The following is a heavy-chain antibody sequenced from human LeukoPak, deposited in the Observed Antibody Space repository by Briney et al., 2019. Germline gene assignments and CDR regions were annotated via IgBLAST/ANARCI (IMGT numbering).Heavy chain of an antibody. D-gene: IGHD5-18*01. V-gene: IGHV3-38-3*01. J-gene: IGHJ4*02. CDR2: ISGGST. Sequence: GGSLRLSCAASGLTVSSNEVSWVRQAPGKGLEGVPSISGGSTYYADSRKGRFTISRDNSKNTLHLQMNSLRAEDTAVYYCARVSGPRYTASFDYWGQGTLVTVSS. CDR3: ARVSGPRYTASFDY. CDR1: GLTVSSNE.